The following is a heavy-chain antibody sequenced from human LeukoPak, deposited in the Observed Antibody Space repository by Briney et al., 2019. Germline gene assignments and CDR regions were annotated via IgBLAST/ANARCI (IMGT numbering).Heavy chain of an antibody. CDR2: VYNSGSP. V-gene: IGHV4-59*08. CDR1: GGSISTYY. D-gene: IGHD1-14*01. J-gene: IGHJ5*02. CDR3: ASHAGRYNWFGP. Sequence: SETLSLTCTVSGGSISTYYWSWFRQPPGKGLEWIGYVYNSGSPNYNPSLKSRVTISQDTPKNQFSLRLSSVTAADTAVYYCASHAGRYNWFGPWGQGTLVTVSS.